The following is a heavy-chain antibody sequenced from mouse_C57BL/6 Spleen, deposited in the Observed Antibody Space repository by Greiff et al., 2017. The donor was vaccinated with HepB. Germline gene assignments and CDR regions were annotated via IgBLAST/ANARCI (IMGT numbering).Heavy chain of an antibody. CDR1: GYTFTSYW. V-gene: IGHV1-52*01. CDR2: IDPSDSET. CDR3: ARSWQLYSFDY. J-gene: IGHJ2*01. Sequence: QVQLQQPGAELVRPGSSVKLSCKASGYTFTSYWMHWVKQRPIQGLEWIGNIDPSDSETHYNQKFKDKATLTVDKSSSTAYMQLSSLTSEVSEVYSSARSWQLYSFDYGGQGTTLTVSS. D-gene: IGHD4-1*02.